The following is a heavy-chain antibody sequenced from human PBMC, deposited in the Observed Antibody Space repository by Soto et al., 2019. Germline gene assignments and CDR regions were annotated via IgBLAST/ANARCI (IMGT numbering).Heavy chain of an antibody. CDR1: GFTFSSYA. D-gene: IGHD1-1*01. V-gene: IGHV3-30-3*01. Sequence: QVQLVESGGGVVQPGRSLRLSCAASGFTFSSYAMHWVRQAPGKGLEWVAVISYDGSNKYYADSVKGRFTISRDNSKNTLYLQMNSLRAAYTAVYYCARDRLRYNWNDFPNYYYGMDVWGQGTTGTVSS. J-gene: IGHJ6*02. CDR2: ISYDGSNK. CDR3: ARDRLRYNWNDFPNYYYGMDV.